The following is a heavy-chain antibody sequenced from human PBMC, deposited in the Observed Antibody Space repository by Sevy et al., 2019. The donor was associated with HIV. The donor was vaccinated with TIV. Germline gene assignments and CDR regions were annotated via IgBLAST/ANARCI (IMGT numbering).Heavy chain of an antibody. Sequence: ASVKVSCKASGYTFTGYYMHWVRQAPGQGLEWMGWINPNSGGTNYAQKFQGRVTMTRDTSISTAYMELSRLRSDDTAEYYCARDPQIITMIVVGPPGLVDYWGQGTLVTVSS. CDR3: ARDPQIITMIVVGPPGLVDY. CDR2: INPNSGGT. J-gene: IGHJ4*02. V-gene: IGHV1-2*02. D-gene: IGHD3-22*01. CDR1: GYTFTGYY.